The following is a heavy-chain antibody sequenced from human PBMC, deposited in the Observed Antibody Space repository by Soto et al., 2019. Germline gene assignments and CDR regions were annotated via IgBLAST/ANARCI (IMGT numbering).Heavy chain of an antibody. J-gene: IGHJ6*02. D-gene: IGHD6-6*01. CDR3: AREVTAARPGYYYYYCGMDV. Sequence: ASVKVSCKASGGTFSSYAISWVRQAPGQGLEWMGGIIPIFGTANYAQKFQGRVTITADESTSTAYMELSSLRSEDTAVYYCAREVTAARPGYYYYYCGMDVWGQGTTVTVSS. V-gene: IGHV1-69*13. CDR2: IIPIFGTA. CDR1: GGTFSSYA.